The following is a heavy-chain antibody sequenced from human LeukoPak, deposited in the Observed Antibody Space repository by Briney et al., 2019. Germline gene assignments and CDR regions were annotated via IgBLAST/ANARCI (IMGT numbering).Heavy chain of an antibody. J-gene: IGHJ5*02. CDR1: GASINTSNFY. V-gene: IGHV4-39*01. CDR2: IFYTGRA. CDR3: ARQGTMTRGGYWLDP. D-gene: IGHD3-10*01. Sequence: SETLSLTCTVSGASINTSNFYWAWIRQPPGQGLESIGSIFYTGRAYSNASLNSRVTISVDTPKNQFSLKLISVTAADTAVYYCARQGTMTRGGYWLDPWGQETLVTVSS.